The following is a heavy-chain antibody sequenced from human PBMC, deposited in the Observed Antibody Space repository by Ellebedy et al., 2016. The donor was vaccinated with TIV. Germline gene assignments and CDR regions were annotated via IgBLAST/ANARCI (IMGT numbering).Heavy chain of an antibody. J-gene: IGHJ4*02. CDR2: IYYSGST. CDR3: ARPKDECSGGSCQPAFDY. D-gene: IGHD2-15*01. CDR1: GCSFSSSSYY. V-gene: IGHV4-39*01. Sequence: MPSETLSLTCTVSGCSFSSSSYYWGWIRQPPGKGLEWLVRIYYSGSTYYNPSLKSRVTISVDTSKNLFPLQLSSVTAADTAVYYCARPKDECSGGSCQPAFDYWGQGTLVTVSS.